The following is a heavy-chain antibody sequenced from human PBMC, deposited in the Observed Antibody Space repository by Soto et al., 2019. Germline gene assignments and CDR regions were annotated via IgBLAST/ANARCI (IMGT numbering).Heavy chain of an antibody. D-gene: IGHD3-3*01. Sequence: VSVKVSCKASGYTFTSYDINWVRQATGQGLEWMGWMNPNSGNTGYAQKFQGRVTMTRNTSISTAYMELSSLRSEDTAVYYCARGRRGDDPPSRITIFGVVTYYYYYYMDVWGKGTTVTVSS. CDR2: MNPNSGNT. V-gene: IGHV1-8*01. J-gene: IGHJ6*03. CDR3: ARGRRGDDPPSRITIFGVVTYYYYYYMDV. CDR1: GYTFTSYD.